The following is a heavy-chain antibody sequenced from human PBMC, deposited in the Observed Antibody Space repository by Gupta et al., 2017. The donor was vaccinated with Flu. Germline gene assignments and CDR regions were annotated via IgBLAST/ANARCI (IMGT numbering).Heavy chain of an antibody. V-gene: IGHV1-2*02. Sequence: QVQLVQSGAEVKKPGASVKVSCQASGYTFTGYYMHWVRQAPGQGLEWMGWINPNSGGTNYAQKFQGRVTMTRDTSISTAHMELSRLRSDDTAVYYCARMGAGCSSTSCHGYYYGMDVWGQGTTVTVSS. CDR2: INPNSGGT. J-gene: IGHJ6*02. CDR3: ARMGAGCSSTSCHGYYYGMDV. CDR1: GYTFTGYY. D-gene: IGHD2-2*01.